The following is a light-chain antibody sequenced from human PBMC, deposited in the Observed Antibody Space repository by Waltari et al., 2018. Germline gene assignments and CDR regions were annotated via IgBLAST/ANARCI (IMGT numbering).Light chain of an antibody. Sequence: QSALTQPASVSGSPGQSITISCTGTSSAIGTYNYVSWYQQLPGKAPKLMISEVSNRPSGLSIRFSGSKSGNTASLTIFELQVEDEGDYYCSSYTNSDTWVFGGGTKVTVL. CDR3: SSYTNSDTWV. CDR1: SSAIGTYNY. J-gene: IGLJ2*01. V-gene: IGLV2-14*01. CDR2: EVS.